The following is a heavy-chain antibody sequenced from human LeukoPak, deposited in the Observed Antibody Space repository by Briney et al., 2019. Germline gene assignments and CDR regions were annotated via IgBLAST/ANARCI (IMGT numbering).Heavy chain of an antibody. CDR2: INPNSGGT. Sequence: ASVKVSCKASGYTFTGYYMHWVRQAPGQGLEWMGWINPNSGGTNYAQKFQGRVTMTRDTSISTAYMELSRLRSDDTAVYYCARDPRGGNSYYYYYYMDVWGKRTTVTVSS. J-gene: IGHJ6*03. V-gene: IGHV1-2*02. CDR3: ARDPRGGNSYYYYYYMDV. D-gene: IGHD4-23*01. CDR1: GYTFTGYY.